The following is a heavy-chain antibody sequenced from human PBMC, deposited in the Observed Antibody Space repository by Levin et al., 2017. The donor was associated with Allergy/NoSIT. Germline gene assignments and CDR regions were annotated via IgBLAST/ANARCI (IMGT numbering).Heavy chain of an antibody. CDR3: ASSRYYDILTGFDY. D-gene: IGHD3-9*01. Sequence: QTGGSLRLSCTVSGFIFADFAMSWFRQAPGKGLEWVGFIRSKLYGGTTEYAASVKGRFSISRDDSKSIAYLQGNNLRTEDTAVYYCASSRYYDILTGFDYWGQGTLVTVSS. J-gene: IGHJ4*02. CDR1: GFIFADFA. V-gene: IGHV3-49*03. CDR2: IRSKLYGGTT.